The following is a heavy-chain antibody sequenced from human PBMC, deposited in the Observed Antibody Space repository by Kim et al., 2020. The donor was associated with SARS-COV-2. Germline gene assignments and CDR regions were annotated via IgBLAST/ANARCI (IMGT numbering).Heavy chain of an antibody. V-gene: IGHV1-2*02. J-gene: IGHJ5*02. CDR2: LNPKSGDT. Sequence: ASVKVSCKASGYTFTAYFIHWVRQGPGQGLEWMGWLNPKSGDTTYAQKFQGRVTMTSDTSITTAYMEVSGLRSDDTAVYYCARSVASSPHDHWGQGTLVT. CDR1: GYTFTAYF. CDR3: ARSVASSPHDH. D-gene: IGHD6-19*01.